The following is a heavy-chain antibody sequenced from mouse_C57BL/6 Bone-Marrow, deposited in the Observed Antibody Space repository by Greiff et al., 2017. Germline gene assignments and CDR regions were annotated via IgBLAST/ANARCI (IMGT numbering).Heavy chain of an antibody. Sequence: QVQLKESGAELARPGASVKLSCKASGYTFTSYGISWVKQRTGQGLEWIGEIYPRSGNTYYNEKFKGKATLTADKSSSTAYMELRSLTSEDSAVYFCAIITTVVATNYWGKGTTLTVSS. CDR1: GYTFTSYG. D-gene: IGHD1-1*01. J-gene: IGHJ2*01. CDR3: AIITTVVATNY. V-gene: IGHV1-81*01. CDR2: IYPRSGNT.